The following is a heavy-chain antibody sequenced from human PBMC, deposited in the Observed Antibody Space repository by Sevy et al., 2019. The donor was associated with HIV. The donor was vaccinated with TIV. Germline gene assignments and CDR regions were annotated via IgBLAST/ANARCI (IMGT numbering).Heavy chain of an antibody. V-gene: IGHV3-21*01. CDR2: ISSSSSYI. J-gene: IGHJ6*03. CDR3: ARRPRDGAVIIDYYYMDV. D-gene: IGHD3-3*01. Sequence: GGSLRLSCAASGFTFSSYSMNWVRQAPGKGLEWVSSISSSSSYIYYADSVKGRFTISRDNAKNSLYLQMNSLRAEDTAVYYCARRPRDGAVIIDYYYMDVWGKGTTVTVSS. CDR1: GFTFSSYS.